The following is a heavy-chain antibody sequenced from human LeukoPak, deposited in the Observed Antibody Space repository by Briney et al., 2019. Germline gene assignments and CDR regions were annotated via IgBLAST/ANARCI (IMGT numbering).Heavy chain of an antibody. CDR1: GGSISSYY. V-gene: IGHV4-59*01. Sequence: SETLSLTCAVSGGSISSYYWSWIRQPPGKGLEWIGYIYYSGSTNYNPSPKSRVTISVDTSKNQFSLKLSSVTAADTAMYYCARYNYYGSSAYYREGYFDYWGQGTLVTVSS. CDR2: IYYSGST. J-gene: IGHJ4*02. D-gene: IGHD3-22*01. CDR3: ARYNYYGSSAYYREGYFDY.